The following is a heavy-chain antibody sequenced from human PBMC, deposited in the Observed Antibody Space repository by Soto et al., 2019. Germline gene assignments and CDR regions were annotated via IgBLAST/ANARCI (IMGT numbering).Heavy chain of an antibody. D-gene: IGHD3-3*01. Sequence: GESLKISCKGSGYTFTNYWIGWVRQMPGKGLDWLGIIYPGDSDTRYNPSFQGQVTISTDNSIDTAYLQWNSLKASDTAIYYCAKHISRDFVFWSGLYYYYAMDVCGQGSTVTVSS. CDR1: GYTFTNYW. J-gene: IGHJ6*02. CDR3: AKHISRDFVFWSGLYYYYAMDV. CDR2: IYPGDSDT. V-gene: IGHV5-51*01.